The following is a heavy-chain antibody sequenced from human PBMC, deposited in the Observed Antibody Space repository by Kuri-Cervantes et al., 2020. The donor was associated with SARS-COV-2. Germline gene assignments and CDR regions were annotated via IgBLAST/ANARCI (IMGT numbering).Heavy chain of an antibody. CDR3: ARAYLWSGYYTDYYMDV. J-gene: IGHJ6*03. V-gene: IGHV1-69*04. Sequence: VKVSCKASGGTFSSYAISWVRQAPGQGLEWMGRIIPILGTANYAQKFQGRVTITADKSTSTAYMELSSLRSEDTAVYYCARAYLWSGYYTDYYMDVWGKGTTVTVSS. CDR2: IIPILGTA. D-gene: IGHD3-3*01. CDR1: GGTFSSYA.